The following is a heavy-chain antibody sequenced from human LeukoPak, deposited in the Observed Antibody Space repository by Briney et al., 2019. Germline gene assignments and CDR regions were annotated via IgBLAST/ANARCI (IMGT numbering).Heavy chain of an antibody. CDR3: ARAGGRSWFDP. Sequence: ASVKVSCKASGYTFINNWMHWVRQAPGQGLEWIGLINPTGTGTLYAQKFQGRVTMTRDMSTSTDYMELSRLTSDDTAVYYCARAGGRSWFDPWGQGTLVTVSS. CDR1: GYTFINNW. J-gene: IGHJ5*02. V-gene: IGHV1-46*01. CDR2: INPTGTGT.